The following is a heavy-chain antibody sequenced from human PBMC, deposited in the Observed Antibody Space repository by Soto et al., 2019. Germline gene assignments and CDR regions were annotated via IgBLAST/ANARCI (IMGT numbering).Heavy chain of an antibody. V-gene: IGHV1-18*01. Sequence: ASVKVSCKASGYTFTSYGISWVRQAPGQGLEWMGWISAYNGNTGYAQKLQGRVTMTTNTSISTAYMELSSLRSEDTAVYYCARGGITGTTYYYYYYMDVWGKGTTVTVSS. CDR3: ARGGITGTTYYYYYYMDV. CDR1: GYTFTSYG. J-gene: IGHJ6*03. CDR2: ISAYNGNT. D-gene: IGHD1-7*01.